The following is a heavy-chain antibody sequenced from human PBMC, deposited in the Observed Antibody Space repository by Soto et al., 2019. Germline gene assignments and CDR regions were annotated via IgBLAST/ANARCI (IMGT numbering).Heavy chain of an antibody. V-gene: IGHV1-69*01. D-gene: IGHD3-10*01. Sequence: QVQLVQSGAEVKKPGSSVKVSCKASGGTFSSYAISWVRQAPGQGLEWMGGTIPIFGTANYEPKFEGRVTITADESTRTAYMELSSLRSEDTAVYYCARDRRTVRGESGFDPWGQGTLVTVSS. CDR2: TIPIFGTA. CDR1: GGTFSSYA. J-gene: IGHJ5*02. CDR3: ARDRRTVRGESGFDP.